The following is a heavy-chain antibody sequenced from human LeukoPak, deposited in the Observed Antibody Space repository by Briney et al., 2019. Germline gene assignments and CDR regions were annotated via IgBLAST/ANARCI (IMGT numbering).Heavy chain of an antibody. V-gene: IGHV3-21*01. CDR2: ISSSSNNK. J-gene: IGHJ4*02. CDR3: ASKSSGYCYDSSGY. CDR1: GFTFSNYS. Sequence: PGGSLRLSCAASGFTFSNYSMNWVRQAPGKGLEWVSSISSSSNNKYYADSVKGRFTISRNNAKNSLYLQMNSLRAEDTAVYYCASKSSGYCYDSSGYWGQGTLVTVSS. D-gene: IGHD3-22*01.